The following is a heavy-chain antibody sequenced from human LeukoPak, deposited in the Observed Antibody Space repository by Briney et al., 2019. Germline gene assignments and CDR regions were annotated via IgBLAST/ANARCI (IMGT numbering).Heavy chain of an antibody. CDR2: INHSGST. CDR1: GGSFSGYY. Sequence: PSETLSLTCAVYGGSFSGYYWSWIRQPPGKGLEWIGEINHSGSTNYNPSLKSRVTISVDTSKNQFSLQLNSVTPEDTAVYYCARDHHRGAAAGTGCDYWGQGTLVTVSS. D-gene: IGHD6-13*01. CDR3: ARDHHRGAAAGTGCDY. V-gene: IGHV4-34*01. J-gene: IGHJ4*02.